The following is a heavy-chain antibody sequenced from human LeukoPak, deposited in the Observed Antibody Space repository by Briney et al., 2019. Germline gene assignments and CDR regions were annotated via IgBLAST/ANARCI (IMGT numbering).Heavy chain of an antibody. J-gene: IGHJ4*02. CDR3: AKTPYVWGSSDIYYYFDY. V-gene: IGHV3-23*01. CDR1: GFTFSSYR. D-gene: IGHD3-16*01. CDR2: LSDSGDDT. Sequence: GGSLRLSCAASGFTFSSYRLSWVRQAPGKGLEWVSTLSDSGDDTYYADSVKGRFTISRDNAKNSLYLQINSLRAEDTAVYYCAKTPYVWGSSDIYYYFDYWGQGTLVTVSS.